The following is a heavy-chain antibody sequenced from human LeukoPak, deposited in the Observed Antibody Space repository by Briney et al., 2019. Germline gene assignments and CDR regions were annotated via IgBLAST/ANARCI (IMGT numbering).Heavy chain of an antibody. Sequence: TPSETLSLTCTVSGGSISSYYWSWIRQPPGKGLEWIGYIYYSGSTNYNPSLKSRVTISVDTSKNQFSLRLSSVTAADTAVYYCARDGFYDSSGYYYNWVFDYWGQGTLVTVSS. V-gene: IGHV4-59*12. J-gene: IGHJ4*02. CDR2: IYYSGST. CDR3: ARDGFYDSSGYYYNWVFDY. CDR1: GGSISSYY. D-gene: IGHD3-22*01.